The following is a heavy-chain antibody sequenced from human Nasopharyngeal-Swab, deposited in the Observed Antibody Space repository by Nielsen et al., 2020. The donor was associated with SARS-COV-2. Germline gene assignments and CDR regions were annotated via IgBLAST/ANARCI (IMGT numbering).Heavy chain of an antibody. V-gene: IGHV3-33*01. CDR1: GFTFSSYG. CDR3: ARDVPIAVAGTWGDY. CDR2: IWCDGSNK. J-gene: IGHJ4*02. Sequence: GRSLTLSCAASGFTFSSYGMHWVRQAPGQGLAWVAVIWCDGSNKYYADSVKGRFTISRDNSKNTLYLQMNSLRAEDTAVYYCARDVPIAVAGTWGDYWGQGTLVTVSS. D-gene: IGHD6-19*01.